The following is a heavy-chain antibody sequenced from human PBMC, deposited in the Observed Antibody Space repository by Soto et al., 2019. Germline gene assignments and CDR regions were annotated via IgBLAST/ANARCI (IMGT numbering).Heavy chain of an antibody. V-gene: IGHV3-11*01. J-gene: IGHJ6*02. D-gene: IGHD2-15*01. Sequence: QVQLVESGGGLVKPGGSLRLSCAASGFTFSDYYMSWIRQAPGKGLEWVSYISSSGSTIYYADSVKGRFTISRDNAKNSLYLHMNSLRAEDTAVYYCARDRVVVVAAIDGMDVWGQGTTVTVSS. CDR1: GFTFSDYY. CDR2: ISSSGSTI. CDR3: ARDRVVVVAAIDGMDV.